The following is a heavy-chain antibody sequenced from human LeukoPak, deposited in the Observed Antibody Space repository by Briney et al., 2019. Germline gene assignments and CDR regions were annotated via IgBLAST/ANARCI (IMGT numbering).Heavy chain of an antibody. CDR1: GYIFTTYY. J-gene: IGHJ4*02. Sequence: ASVKVSCKASGYIFTTYYMNWVRQATGQGLEWMGIINPSSGSTSYAQKFQGRVTMTRDMSTSTVYMELSSLRSEDTAVYYCARDPEDTTMGPGYWGQGTLATVSS. CDR2: INPSSGST. CDR3: ARDPEDTTMGPGY. V-gene: IGHV1-46*01. D-gene: IGHD5-18*01.